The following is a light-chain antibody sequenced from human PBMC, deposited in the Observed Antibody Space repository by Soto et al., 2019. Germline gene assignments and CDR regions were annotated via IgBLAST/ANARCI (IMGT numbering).Light chain of an antibody. CDR1: SGDIGSYNR. J-gene: IGLJ1*01. CDR2: EVT. Sequence: QSALTQPASVSGSPGQSITISCTGTSGDIGSYNRVSWYQQHPGKAPKLIIYEVTDRPSGVSNRFSGSKSGNTASLTISGLQAEDEAEYYCSSYTNINTSARVFGTGTKVTVL. V-gene: IGLV2-14*01. CDR3: SSYTNINTSARV.